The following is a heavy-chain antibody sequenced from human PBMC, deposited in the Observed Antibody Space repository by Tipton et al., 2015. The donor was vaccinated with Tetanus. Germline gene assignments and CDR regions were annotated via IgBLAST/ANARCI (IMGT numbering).Heavy chain of an antibody. D-gene: IGHD3-16*02. J-gene: IGHJ4*02. Sequence: TLSLTCTVSGGSISSSTYYWGWIRQPPGKGLEWIGSIYYSGNTYYNPALKSRVTISVDTSKNQFSLKLSSVTAADTAVYYCARGSGELSFARAGFDYWGQGTLVTVSS. V-gene: IGHV4-39*07. CDR2: IYYSGNT. CDR3: ARGSGELSFARAGFDY. CDR1: GGSISSSTYY.